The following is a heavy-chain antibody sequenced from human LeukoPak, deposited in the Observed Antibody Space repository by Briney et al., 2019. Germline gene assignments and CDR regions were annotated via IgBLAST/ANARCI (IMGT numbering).Heavy chain of an antibody. Sequence: ASVKVSCKASGYTFTGYYMHWVRQAPGQGLEWMGIINPSGGSTSYAQKFQGRVTMTRDMSTSTVYMELSSLRSEDTAVYYCARDGYDILTGYYYYYYMDVWGKGTTVTVSS. CDR1: GYTFTGYY. D-gene: IGHD3-9*01. CDR2: INPSGGST. CDR3: ARDGYDILTGYYYYYYMDV. V-gene: IGHV1-46*01. J-gene: IGHJ6*03.